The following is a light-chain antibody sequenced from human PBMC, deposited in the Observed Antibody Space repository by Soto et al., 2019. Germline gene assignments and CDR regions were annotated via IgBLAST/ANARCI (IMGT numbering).Light chain of an antibody. CDR3: QQRSNWPPTWT. Sequence: EIVLTQSPATLSLSPGERATLSCRASQSVISYLAWYQQKPGQALRLLIYDASNRATGIPARFSGSGSGTDFTLTISSLEPEDFPVYYCQQRSNWPPTWTFGQGTKVEIK. CDR2: DAS. J-gene: IGKJ1*01. CDR1: QSVISY. V-gene: IGKV3-11*01.